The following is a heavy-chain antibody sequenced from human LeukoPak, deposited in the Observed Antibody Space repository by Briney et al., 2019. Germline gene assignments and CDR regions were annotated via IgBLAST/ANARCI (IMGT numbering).Heavy chain of an antibody. Sequence: GGSLRLSCAASGFTFSSYSMNCVRQAPGKGLEWVSCISSSSSYIYYADSVKGRFTISRDNAKNSLYLQMNSLRAEDTAVYYCARDPEAIWFGALGGTNCFDPWGQGTLVTVSS. CDR1: GFTFSSYS. D-gene: IGHD3-10*01. V-gene: IGHV3-21*01. J-gene: IGHJ5*02. CDR3: ARDPEAIWFGALGGTNCFDP. CDR2: ISSSSSYI.